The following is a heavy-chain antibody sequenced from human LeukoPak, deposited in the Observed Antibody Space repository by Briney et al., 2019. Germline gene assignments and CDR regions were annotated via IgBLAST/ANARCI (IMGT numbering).Heavy chain of an antibody. V-gene: IGHV3-30*18. CDR3: AKIRGSGYDSDFDY. CDR2: ISYDGSNK. Sequence: SGGTLRLSCAASGFTFSSYGMSWVRQAPGKGLEWVAVISYDGSNKYYADSVKGRFTISRDNSKNTLYLQMNSLRAEDTAVYYCAKIRGSGYDSDFDYWGQGTLVTVSS. J-gene: IGHJ4*02. CDR1: GFTFSSYG. D-gene: IGHD5-12*01.